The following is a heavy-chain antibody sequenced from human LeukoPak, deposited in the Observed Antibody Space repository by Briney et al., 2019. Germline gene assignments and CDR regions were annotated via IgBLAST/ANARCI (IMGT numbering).Heavy chain of an antibody. CDR3: AKGSWIQLWLIDY. D-gene: IGHD5-18*01. V-gene: IGHV3-23*01. J-gene: IGHJ4*02. CDR1: GFTFSSYA. CDR2: ISGSGGST. Sequence: GGSLRLSCAASGFTFSSYAMSWVRQAPGKGLVWVSAISGSGGSTYYADSGEGRFTISRNNSKNTLYLQMNSLRAEDTAVYYCAKGSWIQLWLIDYWGQGTLVTVSS.